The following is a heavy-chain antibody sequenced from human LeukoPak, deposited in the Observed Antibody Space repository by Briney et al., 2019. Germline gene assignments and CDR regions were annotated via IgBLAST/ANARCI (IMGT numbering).Heavy chain of an antibody. Sequence: PGGSLRLSCAASGFIFSSFGIHWVRQAPGKGLEWVAAIRSDGSDKYFADSVKGRFTISRDKSKSTMYLQMDTLRAEDTAVYYCARDSCSSKTCLDYWGQGTLVTVSS. J-gene: IGHJ4*02. CDR1: GFIFSSFG. CDR3: ARDSCSSKTCLDY. V-gene: IGHV3-33*01. D-gene: IGHD2-2*01. CDR2: IRSDGSDK.